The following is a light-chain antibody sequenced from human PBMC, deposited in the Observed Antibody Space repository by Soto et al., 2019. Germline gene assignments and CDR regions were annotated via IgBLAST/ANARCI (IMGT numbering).Light chain of an antibody. CDR3: QQYGSSPRT. J-gene: IGKJ4*01. V-gene: IGKV3-20*01. Sequence: EIVWTHSPGTLSLSPGERATLSCRASQSISSTYLTWYQQKPGQPPRLLIYGASSRATGVPNRFSSSGSGTDFTLTISRLEPEDFAVYYCQQYGSSPRTFGGGTKVEIK. CDR2: GAS. CDR1: QSISSTY.